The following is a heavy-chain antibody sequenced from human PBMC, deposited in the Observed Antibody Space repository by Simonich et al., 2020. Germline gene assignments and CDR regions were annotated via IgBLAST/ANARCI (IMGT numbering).Heavy chain of an antibody. V-gene: IGHV1-2*02. CDR1: GYTFTGYY. Sequence: QVQLVQSGAEVKKPGASVKVSCKASGYTFTGYYMHWVRQAPGQGLGWRARINPNGGGTKYAQKFQGRVTKTRDTSISTAYMERSRLRSDDTAVYYCASSKRGYNWNDFDYWGQGTLVTVSS. D-gene: IGHD1-1*01. CDR2: INPNGGGT. J-gene: IGHJ4*02. CDR3: ASSKRGYNWNDFDY.